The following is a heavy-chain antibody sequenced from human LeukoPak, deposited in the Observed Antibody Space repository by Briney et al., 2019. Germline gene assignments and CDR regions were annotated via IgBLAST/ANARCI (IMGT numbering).Heavy chain of an antibody. D-gene: IGHD3-22*01. CDR3: ARLDVGGYYFAEN. V-gene: IGHV5-51*01. CDR2: VHPRDPEI. CDR1: GYSFTTYW. J-gene: IGHJ4*02. Sequence: GESLKISCKGSGYSFTTYWIGWLRQMPGRGPEWMGVVHPRDPEINYRPPFQGQVTISVDKSISTAYLQWDSLKASDTAMYYCARLDVGGYYFAENWGQGTLVTVSS.